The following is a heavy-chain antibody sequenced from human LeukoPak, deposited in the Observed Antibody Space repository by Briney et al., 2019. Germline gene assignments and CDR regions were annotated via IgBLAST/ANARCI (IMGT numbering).Heavy chain of an antibody. V-gene: IGHV3-7*01. D-gene: IGHD3-16*01. CDR1: GFTFSSYW. CDR3: ARVMSASVWRSYGSYYYYYYMDI. Sequence: GGSLRLSCAASGFTFSSYWMSWVRQAPGKGLEWVANIKQDGGDKYSVDSVKGRFTISRDNAKNSLYMQMNSLRAEDTAVYYCARVMSASVWRSYGSYYYYYYMDIWGKGTTVTVSS. CDR2: IKQDGGDK. J-gene: IGHJ6*03.